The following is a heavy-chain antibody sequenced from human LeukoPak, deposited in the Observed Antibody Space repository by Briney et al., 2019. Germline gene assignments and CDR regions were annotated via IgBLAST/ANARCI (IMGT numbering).Heavy chain of an antibody. CDR1: GYTFTTYF. J-gene: IGHJ3*02. CDR2: INPYGGET. V-gene: IGHV1-2*02. CDR3: EPAATDDAFDI. Sequence: GASMNVSCKTSGYTFTTYFIHWVRQAPGQGLEWMGGINPYGGETKYAQNFQGRVTMTRDTSISTAYLEMSRLMSDDTAVYWAEPAATDDAFDIWGQGTMVVVSS.